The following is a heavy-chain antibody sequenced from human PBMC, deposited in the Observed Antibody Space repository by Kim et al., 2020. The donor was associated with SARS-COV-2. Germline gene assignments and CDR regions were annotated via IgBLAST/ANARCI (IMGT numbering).Heavy chain of an antibody. CDR3: ARARITMVRGVIQDNWFDP. Sequence: ASVKVSCKASGYIFTSYAMNWVRQAPGQGLEWMGWINTNTGNPTYAQGFTGRFVFSLDTSVSTAYLQISSLKAEDTAVYYCARARITMVRGVIQDNWFDPWGQEPWSPSPQ. CDR1: GYIFTSYA. J-gene: IGHJ5*02. CDR2: INTNTGNP. V-gene: IGHV7-4-1*02. D-gene: IGHD3-10*01.